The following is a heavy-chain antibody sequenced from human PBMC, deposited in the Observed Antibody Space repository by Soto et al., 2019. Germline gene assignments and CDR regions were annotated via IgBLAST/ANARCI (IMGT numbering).Heavy chain of an antibody. CDR1: GGSISSSSYY. J-gene: IGHJ6*02. V-gene: IGHV4-39*01. D-gene: IGHD6-19*01. Sequence: SETLSLTCTVSGGSISSSSYYWGWILQPPGKGLEWIGSIYYSGSTYYNPSLKSRVTISVDTSKNQFSLKLSSVTAADTAVYYCASRYSSGWSRPVSYYYYGMDVWGQGTTVTSP. CDR2: IYYSGST. CDR3: ASRYSSGWSRPVSYYYYGMDV.